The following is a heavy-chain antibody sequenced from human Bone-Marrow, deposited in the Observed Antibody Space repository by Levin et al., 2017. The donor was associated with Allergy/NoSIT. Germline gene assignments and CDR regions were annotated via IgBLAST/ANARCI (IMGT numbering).Heavy chain of an antibody. D-gene: IGHD2-15*01. CDR2: IKSKTDGGTT. V-gene: IGHV3-15*01. CDR3: TTWTPRSGYCSGGSCYRRRRHFDY. CDR1: GFTFSNAW. J-gene: IGHJ4*02. Sequence: GESLKISCAASGFTFSNAWMSWVRQAPGKGLEWVGRIKSKTDGGTTDYAAPVKGRFTISRDDSKNTLYLQMNSLKTEDTAVYYCTTWTPRSGYCSGGSCYRRRRHFDYWGQGTLVTVSS.